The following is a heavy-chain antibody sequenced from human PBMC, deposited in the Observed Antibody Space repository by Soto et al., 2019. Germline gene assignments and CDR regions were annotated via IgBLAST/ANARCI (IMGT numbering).Heavy chain of an antibody. CDR2: IYYSGNS. V-gene: IGHV4-39*01. CDR3: ARSRGNYYYGMED. D-gene: IGHD3-16*01. Sequence: SETLSLTCSVSGGSISSTSYYWGWIRQPPGKGLEWIGNIYYSGNSYYNPSLKSRVTISVDTSKNQFSLKLSSVTAADTAVYYCARSRGNYYYGMEDWGQGTTVTVPS. J-gene: IGHJ6*01. CDR1: GGSISSTSYY.